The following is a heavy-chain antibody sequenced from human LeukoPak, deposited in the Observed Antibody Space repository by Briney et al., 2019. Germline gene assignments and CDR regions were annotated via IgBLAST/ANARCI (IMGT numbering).Heavy chain of an antibody. J-gene: IGHJ4*02. CDR2: ISSSSSYI. CDR3: AREGDYYFDY. Sequence: PGRSLRLSCAASGFTFSSYGMHWVRQAPGKGLEWVSSISSSSSYIYYADSVKGRFTISRDNAKNSLYLQMNSLRAEDTAVYYCAREGDYYFDYWGQGTLVTVSS. CDR1: GFTFSSYG. D-gene: IGHD3-16*01. V-gene: IGHV3-21*01.